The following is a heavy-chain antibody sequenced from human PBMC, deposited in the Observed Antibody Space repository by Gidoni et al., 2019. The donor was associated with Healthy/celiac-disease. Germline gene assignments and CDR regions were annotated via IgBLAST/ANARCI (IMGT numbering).Heavy chain of an antibody. CDR3: ARVGYDILTGYGWFDP. Sequence: QVQLQAPGPGLVTPSSPLSLTFFVSGRFIISYYWSWIRQPPGEGLEWIGYIYYIRSTTYNPYLKSRVTISVDTSKNQFSLKLSCVTAADTAVYYCARVGYDILTGYGWFDPWGQGTLVTVSS. CDR2: IYYIRST. D-gene: IGHD3-9*01. J-gene: IGHJ5*02. V-gene: IGHV4-59*01. CDR1: GRFIISYY.